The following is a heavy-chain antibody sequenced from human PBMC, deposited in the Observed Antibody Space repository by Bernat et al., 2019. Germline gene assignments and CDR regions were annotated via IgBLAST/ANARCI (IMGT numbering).Heavy chain of an antibody. J-gene: IGHJ6*03. CDR2: INSDGSVT. D-gene: IGHD3-10*01. Sequence: EVQLVESGGGLVQPGGSLRLSCAASGFTFSSYWMHWVRQAPGKGLVWLSRINSDGSVTAYADSVQGRFTISRDNAKNTLYLQMNSLRAEDTAVYYCAKDGQLTPYFYYYMDVWGRGTTVTVAS. CDR1: GFTFSSYW. CDR3: AKDGQLTPYFYYYMDV. V-gene: IGHV3-74*01.